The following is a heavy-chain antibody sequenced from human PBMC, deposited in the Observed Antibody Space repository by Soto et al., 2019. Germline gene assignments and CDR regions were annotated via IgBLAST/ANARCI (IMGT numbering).Heavy chain of an antibody. V-gene: IGHV1-69*13. CDR3: AREENIVVVPAATTQTHYGMDV. Sequence: GASVKVSCKASGGTFSSYAISWVRQAPGQGLEWMGGIIPIFGTANYAQKFQGRVTITADESTSTAYMELSSLRSEDTAVYYCAREENIVVVPAATTQTHYGMDVWGQGTTVTVSS. CDR1: GGTFSSYA. D-gene: IGHD2-2*01. J-gene: IGHJ6*02. CDR2: IIPIFGTA.